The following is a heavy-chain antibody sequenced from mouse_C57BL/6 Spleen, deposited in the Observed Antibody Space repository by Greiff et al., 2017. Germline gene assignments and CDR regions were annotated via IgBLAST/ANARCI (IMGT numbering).Heavy chain of an antibody. D-gene: IGHD2-2*01. Sequence: QVQLQQPGAELVRPGSSVKLSCKASGYTFTSYWMHWVKQRPIQGLEWIGNIDPSDSETHYNQKFKDKATLTVDKSSSTAYMQLSSLTSEDSAVYYCAQGHGYDVAYWGQGTLVTVSA. CDR1: GYTFTSYW. J-gene: IGHJ3*01. CDR2: IDPSDSET. CDR3: AQGHGYDVAY. V-gene: IGHV1-52*01.